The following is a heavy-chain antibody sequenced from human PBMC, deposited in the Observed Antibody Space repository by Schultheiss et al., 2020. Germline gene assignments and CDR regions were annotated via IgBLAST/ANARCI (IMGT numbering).Heavy chain of an antibody. CDR3: ARDPILDV. CDR2: ITFSGDTV. V-gene: IGHV3-11*01. CDR1: GFTFTDYQ. Sequence: GGSLRLSCSASGFTFTDYQMSWIRQAPGKGLEWVSYITFSGDTVFYSDSVKGRFTTSRDNARNSVYLEMNNLRVEDTAVYYCARDPILDVWGKGTTVTVSS. J-gene: IGHJ6*04.